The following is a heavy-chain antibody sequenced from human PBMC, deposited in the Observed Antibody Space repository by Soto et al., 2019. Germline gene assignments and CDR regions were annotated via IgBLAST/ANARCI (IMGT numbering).Heavy chain of an antibody. CDR2: INHSGST. V-gene: IGHV4-34*01. Sequence: PSETLSLTCAVYGGSFSGYYWSWIRQPPGKGLEWIGEINHSGSTNYNPSLKSRVTISVDTSKSQFSLKLSSVTAADTAVYYCARGRDPNGGFDYWGQGTLVTVSS. CDR3: ARGRDPNGGFDY. D-gene: IGHD3-16*01. J-gene: IGHJ4*02. CDR1: GGSFSGYY.